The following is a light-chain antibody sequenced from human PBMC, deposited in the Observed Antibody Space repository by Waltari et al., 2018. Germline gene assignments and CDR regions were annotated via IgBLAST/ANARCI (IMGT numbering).Light chain of an antibody. CDR2: DAS. V-gene: IGKV3-15*01. CDR1: QSVTTN. CDR3: QQYDDWS. J-gene: IGKJ2*01. Sequence: EIVLTQSPATLSVSPGGRATLSCRASQSVTTNLAWYQQRPGQAPSLLIYDASTRATGVPARCSGSGSGTEFTLTISSLQSTDFAVYYCQQYDDWSFGQGTKLEIK.